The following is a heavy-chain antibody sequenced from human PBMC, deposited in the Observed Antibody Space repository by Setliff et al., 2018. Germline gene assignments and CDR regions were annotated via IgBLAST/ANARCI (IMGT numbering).Heavy chain of an antibody. V-gene: IGHV4-30-4*08. D-gene: IGHD3-22*01. J-gene: IGHJ3*02. CDR2: IYSSGST. Sequence: SETLSLTCTVSGGSISSGDYYWSWIRQPPGKGLEWIGYIYSSGSTYYNPSLKSRVTIPVDTSKNQFSLKLSSVTAADTAVYYCARVGYYDSSGYSFAFDIWGQGTMVTVSS. CDR1: GGSISSGDYY. CDR3: ARVGYYDSSGYSFAFDI.